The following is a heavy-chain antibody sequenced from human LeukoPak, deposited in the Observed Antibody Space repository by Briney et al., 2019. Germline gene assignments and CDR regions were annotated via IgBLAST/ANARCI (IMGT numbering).Heavy chain of an antibody. Sequence: GGSLRLSCAASGFTFSNAWMSWVRQAPGKGLEWVGRIKSKTDGGATDYAAPVKGRFTISRDDSKNTLYLQMNSLKTEDTAVYYCTSGLFGDQFDYWGQGTLVTVSS. CDR1: GFTFSNAW. J-gene: IGHJ4*02. D-gene: IGHD3-22*01. V-gene: IGHV3-15*01. CDR2: IKSKTDGGAT. CDR3: TSGLFGDQFDY.